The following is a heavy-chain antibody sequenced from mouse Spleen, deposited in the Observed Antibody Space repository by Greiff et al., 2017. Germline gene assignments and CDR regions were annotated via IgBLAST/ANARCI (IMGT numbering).Heavy chain of an antibody. Sequence: QVQLKESGAELARPGASVKLSCKASGYTFTSYGISWVKQRTGQGLEWIGEIYPRSGNTYYNEKFKGKATLTADKSSSTAYMELRSLTSEDSAVYFCARSYGNYFDYWGQGTTLTVSS. CDR1: GYTFTSYG. J-gene: IGHJ2*01. CDR3: ARSYGNYFDY. CDR2: IYPRSGNT. D-gene: IGHD2-1*01. V-gene: IGHV1-81*01.